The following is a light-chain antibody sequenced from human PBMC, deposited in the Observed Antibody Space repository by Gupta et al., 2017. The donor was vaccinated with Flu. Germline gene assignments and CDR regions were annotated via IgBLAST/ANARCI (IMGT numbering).Light chain of an antibody. CDR2: RNN. Sequence: RVTSSCSGSSSNIGSNYVYWYQQRPGTAPKLLIYRNNQRPSGVPDRFSGSKSGTSASLAISGLRAEDEADYYCAAWDDSLSGWVFGGGTKLTVL. V-gene: IGLV1-47*01. CDR1: SSNIGSNY. J-gene: IGLJ3*02. CDR3: AAWDDSLSGWV.